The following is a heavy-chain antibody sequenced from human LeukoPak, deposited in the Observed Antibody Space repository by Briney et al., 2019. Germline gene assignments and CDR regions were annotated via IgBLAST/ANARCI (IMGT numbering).Heavy chain of an antibody. D-gene: IGHD3-22*01. Sequence: PGRSLRLSCAASGFTFSSYAMHWVRQAPGKGLEWVAVISYDGSNKYYADSVKGRFTISRDNSKNTLYLQMNSLRAEDTAVYYCAKSLSITMIVVVPSMDVWGQGTTVTVSS. J-gene: IGHJ6*02. CDR1: GFTFSSYA. V-gene: IGHV3-30-3*02. CDR2: ISYDGSNK. CDR3: AKSLSITMIVVVPSMDV.